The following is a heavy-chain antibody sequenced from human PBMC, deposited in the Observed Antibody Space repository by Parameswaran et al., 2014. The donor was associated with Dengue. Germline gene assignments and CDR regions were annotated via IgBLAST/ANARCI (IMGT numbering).Heavy chain of an antibody. J-gene: IGHJ6*03. Sequence: VRQAPGKGLEWIGYIYYSGSTYYNPSLKSRVTISVDTSKNQFSLKLSSVTAADTAVYYCARDHGQLLFGNYYYYYMDVWGKGTTVTVSS. CDR3: ARDHGQLLFGNYYYYYMDV. D-gene: IGHD2-2*01. V-gene: IGHV4-30-4*01. CDR2: IYYSGST.